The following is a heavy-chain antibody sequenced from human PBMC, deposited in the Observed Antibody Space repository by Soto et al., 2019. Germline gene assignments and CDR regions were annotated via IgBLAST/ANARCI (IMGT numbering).Heavy chain of an antibody. CDR1: GGSISSGGCY. J-gene: IGHJ6*03. Sequence: QVQLQESGPGLVKPAQTLSLTCTVSGGSISSGGCYWSWIREHPGKGLEWIGYVYYSGSTYYNPSLKSRVTISVDTSKNQFSLKLSSVTAAYTAVYYCARERIVVLPAATWNYYMDVWGKGTTVTVSS. CDR3: ARERIVVLPAATWNYYMDV. V-gene: IGHV4-31*03. CDR2: VYYSGST. D-gene: IGHD2-2*01.